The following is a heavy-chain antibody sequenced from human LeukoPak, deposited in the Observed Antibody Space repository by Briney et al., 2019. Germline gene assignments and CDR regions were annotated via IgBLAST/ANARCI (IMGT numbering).Heavy chain of an antibody. Sequence: ASVKVSCKASGYTFTNYDISWVRQAPGQGLEWMEWISAYNNNTNYAQKFQGRVTMTTDTSTSTAYMELRSLRSDDTAIYYCARVSLGRSAGLGVENDYWGQGTLVTVSS. CDR1: GYTFTNYD. CDR3: ARVSLGRSAGLGVENDY. CDR2: ISAYNNNT. J-gene: IGHJ4*02. V-gene: IGHV1-18*01. D-gene: IGHD6-19*01.